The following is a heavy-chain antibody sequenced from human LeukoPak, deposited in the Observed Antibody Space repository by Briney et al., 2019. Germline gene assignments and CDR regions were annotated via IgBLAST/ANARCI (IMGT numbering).Heavy chain of an antibody. D-gene: IGHD1-26*01. CDR1: GFTFSSYG. J-gene: IGHJ6*02. V-gene: IGHV3-33*03. CDR2: IWYDGGNK. Sequence: GGSLRLSCAASGFTFSSYGMPWVRQAPGKGLEWVAVIWYDGGNKYYADSVKGRFTISRDNAKNSLYLQMNSLRAEDTAVYYCASLISGEYYGMDVWGQGTTVTVSS. CDR3: ASLISGEYYGMDV.